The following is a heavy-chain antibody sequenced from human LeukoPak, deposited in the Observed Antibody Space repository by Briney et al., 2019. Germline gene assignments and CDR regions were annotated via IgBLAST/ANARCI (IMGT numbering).Heavy chain of an antibody. V-gene: IGHV4-59*01. D-gene: IGHD1-26*01. CDR3: ARDRGWELNWFDP. CDR2: IYYSGST. J-gene: IGHJ5*02. CDR1: GGSFSSYY. Sequence: SETLSLTCAVYGGSFSSYYWSWIRQPPGKGLEWIGYIYYSGSTNYNPSLKSRVTISVDTSKNQFSLKLSSVTAADTAVYYCARDRGWELNWFDPWGQGTLVTVSS.